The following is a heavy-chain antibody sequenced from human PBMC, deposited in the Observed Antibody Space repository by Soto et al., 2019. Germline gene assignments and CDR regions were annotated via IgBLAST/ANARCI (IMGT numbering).Heavy chain of an antibody. D-gene: IGHD6-13*01. CDR1: GFIFDIYS. J-gene: IGHJ6*02. Sequence: EVQLVESGGGLVKPGGSLRLSCAASGFIFDIYSMTWVRQAPGKGLEWVSSISSSSSYIYYADSVKGRFTISRDNAENSLYLQMSSLRADDTAVYYCARDRGAASDFRYYYYGIDVWGQGTTVTVSS. V-gene: IGHV3-21*01. CDR3: ARDRGAASDFRYYYYGIDV. CDR2: ISSSSSYI.